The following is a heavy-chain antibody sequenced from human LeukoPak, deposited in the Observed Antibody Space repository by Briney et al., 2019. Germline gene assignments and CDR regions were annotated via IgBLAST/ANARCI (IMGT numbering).Heavy chain of an antibody. Sequence: SETLSLTCTVSGGSISSSNYYWGWIRQPPGKGLEWIGSIYESGSTYYNPSLKSRVTISVDTSKNQFSLKLSSVTAADTAVYYCARDRLRFGEYDAFDIWGQGTMVTVSS. CDR3: ARDRLRFGEYDAFDI. V-gene: IGHV4-39*07. CDR1: GGSISSSNYY. CDR2: IYESGST. J-gene: IGHJ3*02. D-gene: IGHD3-10*01.